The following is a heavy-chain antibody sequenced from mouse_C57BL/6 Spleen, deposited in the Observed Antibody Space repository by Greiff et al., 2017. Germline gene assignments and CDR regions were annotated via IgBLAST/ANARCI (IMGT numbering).Heavy chain of an antibody. CDR3: ARDDGSSYWYFDV. D-gene: IGHD1-1*01. V-gene: IGHV1-64*01. CDR1: GYTFTSYW. CDR2: IHPKSGST. Sequence: QVQLQQPGAELVKPGASVKLSCKASGYTFTSYWMHWVKQRPGQGLEWIGMIHPKSGSTNYNEKFKSKATLTVDKSSSTAYMQLSSLTSEDSAVYYCARDDGSSYWYFDVWGTGTTVTVSS. J-gene: IGHJ1*03.